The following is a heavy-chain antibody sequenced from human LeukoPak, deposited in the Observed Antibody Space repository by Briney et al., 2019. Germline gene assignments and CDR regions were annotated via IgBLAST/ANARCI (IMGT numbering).Heavy chain of an antibody. Sequence: SVKVSCKASGGTFSSYAISWVRQAPGQGLEWMGGIIPIFGTANYAQKFQGRVTITADESTSTAYMELSSLRSEDTAVYYCAKDWDGYSSSSLIDYWGQGTLVTVSS. CDR1: GGTFSSYA. J-gene: IGHJ4*02. CDR3: AKDWDGYSSSSLIDY. D-gene: IGHD6-6*01. V-gene: IGHV1-69*13. CDR2: IIPIFGTA.